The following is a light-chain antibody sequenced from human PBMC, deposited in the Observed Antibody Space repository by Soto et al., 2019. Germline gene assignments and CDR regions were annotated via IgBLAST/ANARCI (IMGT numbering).Light chain of an antibody. CDR3: QQYNIPTWT. Sequence: DIQLTQSPSTLSASVGDRITITCRASQSFSDYLAWYQQKPGRAPELLIYKASYLQSGVPSRFSGSGSGTEFTLTISSLQPDDFATYYCQQYNIPTWTFDQGTKVEIK. V-gene: IGKV1-5*03. CDR2: KAS. J-gene: IGKJ1*01. CDR1: QSFSDY.